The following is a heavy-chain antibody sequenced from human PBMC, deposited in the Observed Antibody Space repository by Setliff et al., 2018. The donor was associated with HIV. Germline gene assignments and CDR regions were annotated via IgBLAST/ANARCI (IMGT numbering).Heavy chain of an antibody. CDR1: GGSISSSNW. CDR3: ARILVAAAGTGFDP. Sequence: PSETLSLTCAVSGGSISSSNWWSWVRQPPGKGLEWIGEIYHSGSANYNPSLKRRVIISIDKSKNKFSLKVSSVTAADTAVYYCARILVAAAGTGFDPWGQGILVTVSS. CDR2: IYHSGSA. V-gene: IGHV4-4*02. D-gene: IGHD6-13*01. J-gene: IGHJ5*02.